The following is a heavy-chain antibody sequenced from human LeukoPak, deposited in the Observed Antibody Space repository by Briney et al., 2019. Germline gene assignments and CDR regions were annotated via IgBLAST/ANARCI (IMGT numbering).Heavy chain of an antibody. D-gene: IGHD1-7*01. Sequence: SSETLSLTCAVSGGSISSGGYSWSWIRQPPGKGLEWIGYIFHSGSTYYNPSLKSRVTISLDRSKNQFSLKLSSVTAADTAVYHCARDNWNYGSSMDVWGQGTTVTVSS. J-gene: IGHJ6*02. CDR3: ARDNWNYGSSMDV. CDR1: GGSISSGGYS. CDR2: IFHSGST. V-gene: IGHV4-30-2*01.